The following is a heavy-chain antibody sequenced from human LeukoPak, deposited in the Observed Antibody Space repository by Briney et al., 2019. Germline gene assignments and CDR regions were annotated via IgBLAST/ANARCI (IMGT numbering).Heavy chain of an antibody. CDR1: GFTFSDYY. Sequence: GGPLRLSCAASGFTFSDYYMFWVRQAPGKGLEWVSVIYSGGSTYYADSVKGRFTISRHNSKNTLYLQMNSLRAEDTAVYYCARALCSGGSCYEYYFDYWGQGTLVTVSS. V-gene: IGHV3-53*04. J-gene: IGHJ4*02. CDR2: IYSGGST. CDR3: ARALCSGGSCYEYYFDY. D-gene: IGHD2-15*01.